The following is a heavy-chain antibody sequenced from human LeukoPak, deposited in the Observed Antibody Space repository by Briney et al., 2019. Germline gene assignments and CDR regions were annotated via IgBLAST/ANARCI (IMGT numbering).Heavy chain of an antibody. CDR3: ARDLTVTTGYYGMDV. CDR1: GFTSSRYS. J-gene: IGHJ6*02. CDR2: ISGSSSYI. D-gene: IGHD4-17*01. V-gene: IGHV3-21*01. Sequence: GGSLRLSCAASGFTSSRYSMNWVRQAPGKGLEWVSSISGSSSYINYADSVKGRFTISRDSAENSLYLQMNSLRAEDTAVYYCARDLTVTTGYYGMDVWGQGTTVTVSS.